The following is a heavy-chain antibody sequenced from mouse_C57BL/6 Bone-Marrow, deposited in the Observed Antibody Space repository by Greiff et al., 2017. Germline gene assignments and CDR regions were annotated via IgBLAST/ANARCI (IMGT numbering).Heavy chain of an antibody. CDR1: GYTFTDYY. Sequence: VQLQQSGPVLVKPGASVKMSCKASGYTFTDYYMNWVKQSHGKSLEWIGVINPYNGGTSYNQKFKGKATLTVDKSSSTAYMELNSLTSEDSAVYYGARSSRLRGWYFDVWGTGTTVTVSS. D-gene: IGHD1-2*01. V-gene: IGHV1-19*01. CDR3: ARSSRLRGWYFDV. CDR2: INPYNGGT. J-gene: IGHJ1*03.